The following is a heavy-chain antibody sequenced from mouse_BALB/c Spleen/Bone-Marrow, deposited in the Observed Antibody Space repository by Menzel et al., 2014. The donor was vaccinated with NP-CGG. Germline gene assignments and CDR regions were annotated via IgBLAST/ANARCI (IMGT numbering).Heavy chain of an antibody. V-gene: IGHV1-7*01. CDR2: INPITGYT. J-gene: IGHJ4*01. CDR3: ARNYDYDGGYCAMDY. D-gene: IGHD2-4*01. Sequence: VQLQQSGAQVAKPGASVKMSCKASGYTFTSYWMHWVKQRPGQGLEWIGYINPITGYTEYNQKFKDNATLTADKSSSTAYMQLSGLTSEDSAVYYCARNYDYDGGYCAMDYWGQGTSVTVSS. CDR1: GYTFTSYW.